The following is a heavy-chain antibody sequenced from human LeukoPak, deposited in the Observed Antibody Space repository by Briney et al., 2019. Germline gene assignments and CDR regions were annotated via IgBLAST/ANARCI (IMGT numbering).Heavy chain of an antibody. CDR1: GFTFSRYG. J-gene: IGHJ4*02. Sequence: GGSLRLSCAASGFTFSRYGMHWVRQAPDKGLEWVAVISYDGSKKYYADSERGRFTVSRDNSKNTLYLQMNSLRAEDTAVYYCAKDLPHRRAFDYWGQGTLVTVSS. CDR2: ISYDGSKK. V-gene: IGHV3-30*18. CDR3: AKDLPHRRAFDY.